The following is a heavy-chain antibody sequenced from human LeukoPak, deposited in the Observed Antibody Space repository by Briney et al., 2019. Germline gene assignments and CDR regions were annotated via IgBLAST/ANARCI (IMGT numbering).Heavy chain of an antibody. Sequence: PGGSLRLSCAASGFTFNNYAMSWVRQAPGKGLEWVSTISGSGDGPYYADSVKGRFSISRDNSKNTLYLQMNSLRAEDTAVYYCAKEGSGWYDYWGQGTLVTVSS. CDR2: ISGSGDGP. D-gene: IGHD6-19*01. CDR1: GFTFNNYA. J-gene: IGHJ4*02. CDR3: AKEGSGWYDY. V-gene: IGHV3-23*01.